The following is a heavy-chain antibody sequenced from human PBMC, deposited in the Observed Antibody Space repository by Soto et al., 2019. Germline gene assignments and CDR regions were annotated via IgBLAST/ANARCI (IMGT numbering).Heavy chain of an antibody. J-gene: IGHJ4*02. CDR2: IYSSGST. Sequence: EVQLVETGGGLIQPGGSLRLSCSASGFTVSSTYMSWVRQAPGKGLEWVAVIYSSGSTYYADSVRGRITISSDTSKNTVFLQMNSLRAEDTAVYYCARVQCGRVDHWGQGTLVTVSS. D-gene: IGHD1-26*01. CDR1: GFTVSSTY. V-gene: IGHV3-53*02. CDR3: ARVQCGRVDH.